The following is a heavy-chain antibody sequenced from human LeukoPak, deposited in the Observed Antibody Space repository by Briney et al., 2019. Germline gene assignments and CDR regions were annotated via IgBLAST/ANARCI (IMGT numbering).Heavy chain of an antibody. V-gene: IGHV1-69*13. CDR1: GGTFSSYT. D-gene: IGHD5-12*01. CDR3: ARSVGYSGYGIDY. J-gene: IGHJ4*02. Sequence: ASVKVSCKASGGTFSSYTISWVRQAPGQELEWMGGIIPIFGTTNYAQKFQGRVTITADDSTSTAYMELSSLRSEDTAVYYCARSVGYSGYGIDYWDQGTLVTVSS. CDR2: IIPIFGTT.